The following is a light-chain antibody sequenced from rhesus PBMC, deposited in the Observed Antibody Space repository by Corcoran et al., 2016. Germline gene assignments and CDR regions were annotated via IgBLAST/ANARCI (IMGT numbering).Light chain of an antibody. Sequence: QAALTQPPSVSGSPGQSVTFSCTGTSSDIGGFDYVSWYQQHPGKVPKLMIYDVSKRPSGVSDRFSGSKSGNTASLTISGLQAEDEATYYCSSYAGSNTFSFGVGTRLTVL. J-gene: IGLJ1*01. CDR2: DVS. CDR3: SSYAGSNTFS. V-gene: IGLV2-23*01. CDR1: SSDIGGFDY.